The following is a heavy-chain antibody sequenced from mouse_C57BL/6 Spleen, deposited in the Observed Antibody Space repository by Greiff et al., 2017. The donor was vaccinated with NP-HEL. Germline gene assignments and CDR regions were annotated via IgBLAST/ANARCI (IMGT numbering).Heavy chain of an antibody. CDR1: GFSLTSYG. Sequence: VMLVESGPGLVAPSQSLSITCTVSGFSLTSYGVDWVRQSPGKGLEWLGVIWGVGSTNYNSALKSRLSISKDNSKSQVFLKMNSLQTDEATMYYCASIHYGSSYGFAYWGQGTLVTVSA. V-gene: IGHV2-6*01. D-gene: IGHD1-1*01. CDR3: ASIHYGSSYGFAY. J-gene: IGHJ3*01. CDR2: IWGVGST.